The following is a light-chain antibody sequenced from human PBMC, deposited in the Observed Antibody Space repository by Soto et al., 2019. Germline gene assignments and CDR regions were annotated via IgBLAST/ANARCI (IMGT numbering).Light chain of an antibody. J-gene: IGLJ2*01. CDR2: DNN. Sequence: QSVLTQPPSVSAAPGQKVTISCSGSTSNIGSYYISWYQHLPGTAPKLLIDDNNEQPSGIPDRFSASKSGTSGTLGITGLQTGDEADYYCGTWDSSLSVVVFGGGTKLTVL. V-gene: IGLV1-51*01. CDR3: GTWDSSLSVVV. CDR1: TSNIGSYY.